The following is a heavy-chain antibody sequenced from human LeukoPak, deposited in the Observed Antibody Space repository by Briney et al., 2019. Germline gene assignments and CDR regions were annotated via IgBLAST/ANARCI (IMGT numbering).Heavy chain of an antibody. J-gene: IGHJ3*02. V-gene: IGHV3-21*01. Sequence: GRSLRLSCAASGFTFSSYSMNWVRQAPGKGLEWVSSITTSSSYIHYADSVKGRFTISRDNAKNSLYLQMNSLRAEDTAVYYCARVLLGGSGSYLDAFDIWGQGTMVTVSS. CDR2: ITTSSSYI. D-gene: IGHD3-10*01. CDR3: ARVLLGGSGSYLDAFDI. CDR1: GFTFSSYS.